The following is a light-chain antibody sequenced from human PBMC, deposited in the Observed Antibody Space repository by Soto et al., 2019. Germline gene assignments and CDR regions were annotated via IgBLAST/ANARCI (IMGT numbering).Light chain of an antibody. CDR1: SSDVGGYNY. CDR3: SSYTSGSLRV. V-gene: IGLV2-14*01. Sequence: SFLTQPASVSGSPGQSITISCTGTSSDVGGYNYVSWYRHHPGKAPKLLIYEVSYRPSGVSDRFSGSKSANTASLTISGLQAEDEADYYCSSYTSGSLRVFGTGTKVTVL. CDR2: EVS. J-gene: IGLJ1*01.